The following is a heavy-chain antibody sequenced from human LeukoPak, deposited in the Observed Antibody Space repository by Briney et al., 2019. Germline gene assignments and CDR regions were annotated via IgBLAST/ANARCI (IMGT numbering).Heavy chain of an antibody. D-gene: IGHD3-10*01. CDR2: INHSGST. CDR3: ASGLRITMVRGVRPYNWFDP. V-gene: IGHV4-39*07. CDR1: GGSISSSYDY. J-gene: IGHJ5*02. Sequence: SETLSLTCTVSGGSISSSYDYWGWIRQPPGKGLEWIGEINHSGSTNYNPSLKSRVTISVDTSKNQFSLKLSSVTAADTAVYYCASGLRITMVRGVRPYNWFDPWGQGTLVTVSS.